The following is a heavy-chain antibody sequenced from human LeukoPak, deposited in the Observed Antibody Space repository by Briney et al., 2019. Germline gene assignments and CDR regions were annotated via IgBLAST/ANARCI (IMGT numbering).Heavy chain of an antibody. CDR2: IYPGDSDT. J-gene: IGHJ4*02. CDR3: ARRTGSYEYFDY. CDR1: GYSFTSYW. D-gene: IGHD1-26*01. Sequence: GESPKISCKGSGYSFTSYWIGWVRRMPGKGLEWMGIIYPGDSDTRYSPSFQGQVTISADKSINTAYLQWTSLKASDTAMYYCARRTGSYEYFDYWGQGALVTVSS. V-gene: IGHV5-51*01.